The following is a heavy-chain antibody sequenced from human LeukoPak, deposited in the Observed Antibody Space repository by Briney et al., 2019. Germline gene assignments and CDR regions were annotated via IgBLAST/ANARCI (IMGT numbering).Heavy chain of an antibody. CDR3: ARLQGRGDNQFDS. D-gene: IGHD1-14*01. Sequence: SETLSLTCTVSGGSISTYYWTWIRQPPGKGLEWIGYISYSGSTNYNPSLKSRVTMSVDTSKNQFSLNLSSVTAADTAVYYCARLQGRGDNQFDSWGQGALVTVSS. J-gene: IGHJ4*02. CDR2: ISYSGST. V-gene: IGHV4-59*08. CDR1: GGSISTYY.